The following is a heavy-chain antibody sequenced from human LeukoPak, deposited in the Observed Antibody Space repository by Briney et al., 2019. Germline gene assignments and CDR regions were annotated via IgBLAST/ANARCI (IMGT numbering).Heavy chain of an antibody. V-gene: IGHV4-59*08. Sequence: SETQSLTCTVSGGSISGYYWSWIRQPPGKGLEWIGYIYYSGRTNYNPSLKSRVTISVDTSKNQFSLKLSSVTAADTAVYYCARRGGSGYSSGWYNYWGQGTLVTVSS. CDR3: ARRGGSGYSSGWYNY. CDR2: IYYSGRT. J-gene: IGHJ4*02. D-gene: IGHD6-19*01. CDR1: GGSISGYY.